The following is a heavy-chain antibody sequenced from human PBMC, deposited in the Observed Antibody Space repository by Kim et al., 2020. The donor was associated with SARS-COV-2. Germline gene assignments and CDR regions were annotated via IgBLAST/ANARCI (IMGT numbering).Heavy chain of an antibody. Sequence: KGKTKNSQQIQGRVTITRHTCASTTYMGLSSLRSEDTAVYYCARVRGSLDYWGQGTLVTVSS. CDR3: ARVRGSLDY. CDR2: KGKT. D-gene: IGHD1-26*01. V-gene: IGHV1-3*01. J-gene: IGHJ4*02.